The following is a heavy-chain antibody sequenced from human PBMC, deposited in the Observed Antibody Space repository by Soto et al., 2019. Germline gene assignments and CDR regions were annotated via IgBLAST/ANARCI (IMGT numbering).Heavy chain of an antibody. J-gene: IGHJ3*02. CDR2: IIPIFGTA. D-gene: IGHD6-19*01. Sequence: SVKVSCKASGGTFSSYAISWVRQAPGQGLEWMGGIIPIFGTANYAQKFQGRVTITADESTSTAYMELSSLRSEDTAVYYCARAAVAEDAFDIWGQGTMVTVSS. CDR3: ARAAVAEDAFDI. V-gene: IGHV1-69*13. CDR1: GGTFSSYA.